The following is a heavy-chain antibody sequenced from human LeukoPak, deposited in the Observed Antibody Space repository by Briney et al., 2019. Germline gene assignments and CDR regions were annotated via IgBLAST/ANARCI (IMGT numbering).Heavy chain of an antibody. Sequence: KPSETLSLTCAVYGGSFSGYYWSWIRQPPGEGLEWIGEINHSGSTNYNPALKSRVNIAVDTSKNQFSLKLSSVTAADTAVYYCARGAISMYYYDSSGWFDPWGQGTLVTVSS. CDR1: GGSFSGYY. D-gene: IGHD3-22*01. J-gene: IGHJ5*02. CDR3: ARGAISMYYYDSSGWFDP. CDR2: INHSGST. V-gene: IGHV4-34*01.